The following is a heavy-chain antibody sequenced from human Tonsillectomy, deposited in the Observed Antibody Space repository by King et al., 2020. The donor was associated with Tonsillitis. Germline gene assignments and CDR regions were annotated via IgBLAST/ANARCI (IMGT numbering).Heavy chain of an antibody. Sequence: VQLVESGGGVVQPGGSLRLSCAASGFIFSSYGMHWVHQAPGKGLEWVAFIRYDGSNKYYADSVKGRFTISRDNSKNTLYLQMNSLRAEDTAVYYCAKPRARRHDSSGWFDAFDIWGQGTMVTVSS. V-gene: IGHV3-30*02. CDR3: AKPRARRHDSSGWFDAFDI. J-gene: IGHJ3*02. D-gene: IGHD6-19*01. CDR2: IRYDGSNK. CDR1: GFIFSSYG.